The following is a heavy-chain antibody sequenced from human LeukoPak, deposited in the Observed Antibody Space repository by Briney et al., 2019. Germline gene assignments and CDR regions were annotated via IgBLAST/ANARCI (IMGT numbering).Heavy chain of an antibody. Sequence: GGSLRLSCAASGFTFSSYGMHWVRQAPGKGLGWVAVIWYDGGNKYYADSVKGRFTISRDNSKNTLYLQMNSLRAEDTAVYYCARGLTVGSSGYFDYWGQGTLVTVSS. CDR2: IWYDGGNK. D-gene: IGHD3-22*01. J-gene: IGHJ4*02. V-gene: IGHV3-33*01. CDR3: ARGLTVGSSGYFDY. CDR1: GFTFSSYG.